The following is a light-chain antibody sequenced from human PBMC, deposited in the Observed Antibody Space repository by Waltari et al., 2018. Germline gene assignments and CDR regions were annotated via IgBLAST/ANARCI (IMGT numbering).Light chain of an antibody. CDR2: WAS. V-gene: IGKV4-1*01. Sequence: DIVMTQSPDSLAVSLGDRATINCRSSQTGLYSSNNMNNLAWYKPRPGQSPKLFLYWASTRDSGVPDRFSGIESGTDFTLTISSLLPEDVAVYYCQHYYAIPRTFGQGTKVEI. CDR1: QTGLYSSNNMNN. J-gene: IGKJ1*01. CDR3: QHYYAIPRT.